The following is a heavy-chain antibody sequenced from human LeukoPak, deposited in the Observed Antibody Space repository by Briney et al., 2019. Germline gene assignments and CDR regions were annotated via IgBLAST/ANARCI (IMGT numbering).Heavy chain of an antibody. J-gene: IGHJ5*02. D-gene: IGHD5-18*01. CDR1: GGSISSSSYS. Sequence: SETLSLTCTVSGGSISSSSYSWGWIRQPPGKGLEWIGSIYYSGSTYYNPSLKSRVTISVDTSKNQFSLKLSSVTAADTAVYYCARARSSGYSYGINWFDPWGQGTLVTVSS. V-gene: IGHV4-39*07. CDR3: ARARSSGYSYGINWFDP. CDR2: IYYSGST.